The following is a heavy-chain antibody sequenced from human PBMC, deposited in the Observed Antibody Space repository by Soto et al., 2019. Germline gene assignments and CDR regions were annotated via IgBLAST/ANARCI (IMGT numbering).Heavy chain of an antibody. CDR1: GGSVSSSSYY. J-gene: IGHJ4*01. Sequence: PSETPSLTCTVSGGSVSSSSYYWGWVRQPPGKGLEWIGSVYYSGSTYYNPSLESRVTISVDKSKNQFSLKLMPVSAADTAVYYCESIRYCSSTSCYATFDYWGHGTPVTVSS. D-gene: IGHD2-2*01. CDR2: VYYSGST. V-gene: IGHV4-39*01. CDR3: ESIRYCSSTSCYATFDY.